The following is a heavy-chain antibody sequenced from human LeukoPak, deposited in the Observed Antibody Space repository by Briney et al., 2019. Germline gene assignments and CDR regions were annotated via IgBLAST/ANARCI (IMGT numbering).Heavy chain of an antibody. CDR3: GYTNNFYH. Sequence: GGSLRLSCAAPGFTFSSYGMHWVRQAPGKGLEWMANIKHDGSEEYYVDSVKGRFTVSRDDGRNSVSLQMNSVRAEDTAVYYCGYTNNFYHWGQGTLVVVSS. CDR2: IKHDGSEE. V-gene: IGHV3-7*01. J-gene: IGHJ4*02. CDR1: GFTFSSYG. D-gene: IGHD3-16*02.